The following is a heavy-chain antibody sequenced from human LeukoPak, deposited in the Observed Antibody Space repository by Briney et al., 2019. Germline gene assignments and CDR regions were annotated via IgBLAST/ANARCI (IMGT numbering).Heavy chain of an antibody. CDR3: ARGPPADLWFGELLGY. V-gene: IGHV3-30*03. D-gene: IGHD3-10*01. J-gene: IGHJ4*02. Sequence: GGSLRLSCAASGFTFSSYGMNWVRQAPGKGLEWVAVVSYDGSNKYYADSVKGRFTVSRDNSKNTLYLQMNSLRAEDTAVYYCARGPPADLWFGELLGYWGQGTLVTVSS. CDR1: GFTFSSYG. CDR2: VSYDGSNK.